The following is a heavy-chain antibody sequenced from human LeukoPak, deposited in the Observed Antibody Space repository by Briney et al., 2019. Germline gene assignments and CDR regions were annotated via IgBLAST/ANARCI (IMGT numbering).Heavy chain of an antibody. J-gene: IGHJ3*02. Sequence: PSGTLSLTCAVSGGSISSSNWWSSVRQPPGKGLEWIGEIYHSGSTNYNPSLKSRVTISVDKSKNQFSLKLSSVTAADTAVYYCARDHITMVRGVNAFDIWGQGTMVTVSS. D-gene: IGHD3-10*01. CDR1: GGSISSSNW. V-gene: IGHV4-4*02. CDR2: IYHSGST. CDR3: ARDHITMVRGVNAFDI.